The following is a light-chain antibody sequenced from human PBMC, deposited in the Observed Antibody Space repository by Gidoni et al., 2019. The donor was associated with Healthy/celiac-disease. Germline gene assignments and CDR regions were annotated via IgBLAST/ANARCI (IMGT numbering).Light chain of an antibody. CDR2: KAS. CDR3: QQYNSYPMCS. Sequence: DIQMTQSPSNLSASVGDRVTITCRASQSISSWLAWYQQKPGKAPKLLIYKASSLESGVPSRFSGSGSGTEFTLTISSLQPDDFATYYCQQYNSYPMCSFGQGTKLEIK. CDR1: QSISSW. V-gene: IGKV1-5*03. J-gene: IGKJ2*04.